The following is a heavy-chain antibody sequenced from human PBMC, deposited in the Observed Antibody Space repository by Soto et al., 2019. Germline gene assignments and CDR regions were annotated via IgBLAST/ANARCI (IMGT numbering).Heavy chain of an antibody. CDR3: ARVERGTATTVVDAFDI. J-gene: IGHJ3*02. D-gene: IGHD1-1*01. CDR1: VGSVSSGSYY. CDR2: MSHSGGT. Sequence: QVQLQQWGAGLLKPSETLSLTGAVYVGSVSSGSYYWSWIRQPPGKGLEWIGEMSHSGGTHFNPSLKSRFTISVDTSKNQFSLKMSFVTAADTALYYCARVERGTATTVVDAFDIWGPGTMVTVSS. V-gene: IGHV4-34*01.